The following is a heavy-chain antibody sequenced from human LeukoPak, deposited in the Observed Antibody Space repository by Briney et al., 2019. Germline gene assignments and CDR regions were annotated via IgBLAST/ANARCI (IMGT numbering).Heavy chain of an antibody. D-gene: IGHD6-25*01. V-gene: IGHV3-74*01. J-gene: IGHJ4*02. Sequence: GGSLRLSCAASRFTFEGYDMSWVRRSPGKGLVGVSRINSDGSSTSYADFVKGRFTISRDNAKNTLYLQMNSLRAEDTAVYYCARGAAWNEYYFDYWGQGTLVTVSS. CDR2: INSDGSST. CDR1: RFTFEGYD. CDR3: ARGAAWNEYYFDY.